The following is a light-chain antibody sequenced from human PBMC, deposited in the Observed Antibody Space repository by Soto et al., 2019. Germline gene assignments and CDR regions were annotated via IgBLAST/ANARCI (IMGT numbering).Light chain of an antibody. Sequence: DIQLTQSPSSLSASVGDRVTMTCRASQSMSIYLNWYQHKPGKAPKLLIYAASNLQSGVPSRFSSRGSGTDFTLTISSLQVEDFATYYCQQSYSTPTFGQRTRVDTK. CDR2: AAS. J-gene: IGKJ1*01. CDR3: QQSYSTPT. CDR1: QSMSIY. V-gene: IGKV1-39*01.